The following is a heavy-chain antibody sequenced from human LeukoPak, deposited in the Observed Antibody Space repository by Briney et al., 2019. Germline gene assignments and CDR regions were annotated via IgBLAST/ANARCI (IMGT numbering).Heavy chain of an antibody. V-gene: IGHV1-2*02. Sequence: ASVKVSCKASAYTFTGYYMHWVRQAPGQGLEWMGWINPNSGGTNYAQKFQGRVTMTRDTSISTAYMELSRLRSDDTAVYYCARYPGTTSYPFDYWGQGTLVTVSS. D-gene: IGHD1-1*01. CDR1: AYTFTGYY. CDR3: ARYPGTTSYPFDY. CDR2: INPNSGGT. J-gene: IGHJ4*02.